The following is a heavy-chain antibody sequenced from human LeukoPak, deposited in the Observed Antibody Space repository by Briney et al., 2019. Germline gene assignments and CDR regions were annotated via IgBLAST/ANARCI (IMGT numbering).Heavy chain of an antibody. D-gene: IGHD6-19*01. Sequence: PGGSLRLSCAASGFTVSSNYMSWVRQAPGKGLEWVSVINSGGSTYYADSVKGRFTISRDNSKNTLYLQMNSLRAEDTAVYYCARHSSGWYYFDYWGQGTLVTVSS. CDR3: ARHSSGWYYFDY. CDR2: INSGGST. CDR1: GFTVSSNY. V-gene: IGHV3-53*01. J-gene: IGHJ4*02.